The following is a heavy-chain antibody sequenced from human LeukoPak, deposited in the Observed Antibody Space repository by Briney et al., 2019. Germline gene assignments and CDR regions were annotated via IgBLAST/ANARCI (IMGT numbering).Heavy chain of an antibody. J-gene: IGHJ4*02. Sequence: GGSLRLSCAASGFTFSSYWMSWVRQAPGKGLEWVANIKYYGSEEYYVDPVRGRLTISRDNAKNSLYLQMNSLRAEDTAVYYCASALPADHFDYWGQGTLVTVSS. CDR3: ASALPADHFDY. V-gene: IGHV3-7*01. CDR1: GFTFSSYW. CDR2: IKYYGSEE.